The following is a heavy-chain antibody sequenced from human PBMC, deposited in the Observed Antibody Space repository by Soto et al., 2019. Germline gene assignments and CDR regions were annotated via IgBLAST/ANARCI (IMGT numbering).Heavy chain of an antibody. CDR3: ARLTTTTTLGSSYFYYYMDV. CDR2: INAGNGNT. D-gene: IGHD4-4*01. J-gene: IGHJ6*03. Sequence: VASVKVSCKASGYTFTNYAMHWVRQAPGQRLEWMGWINAGNGNTKYSQRFQGRVTITRDTSASTAFMELSSLTSEDTAVYYCARLTTTTTLGSSYFYYYMDVWGKGTTVTVSS. CDR1: GYTFTNYA. V-gene: IGHV1-3*01.